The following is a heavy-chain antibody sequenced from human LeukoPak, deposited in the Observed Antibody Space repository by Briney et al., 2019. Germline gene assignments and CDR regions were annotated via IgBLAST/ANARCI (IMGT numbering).Heavy chain of an antibody. CDR2: IYRSGST. CDR1: GYSISSGYY. V-gene: IGHV4-38-2*02. CDR3: ARGGVLLSAFDI. Sequence: PSETLSLTCTVSGYSISSGYYWVWIRQTPGKGLEWIGSIYRSGSTNYNPSLKSRVTISVDTSKNQFSLKLSSVTAADTAVYYCARGGVLLSAFDIWGQGTMVTISS. D-gene: IGHD2/OR15-2a*01. J-gene: IGHJ3*02.